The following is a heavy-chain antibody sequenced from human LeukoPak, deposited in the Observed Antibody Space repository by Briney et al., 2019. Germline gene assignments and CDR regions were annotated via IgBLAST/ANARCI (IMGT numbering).Heavy chain of an antibody. CDR3: AKELWGTHDY. CDR1: GASISSYY. Sequence: SETLSLTCTVSGASISSYYWSWIRQPPGKGLEWIGYMHHSGTTKYNPPFKSRVTISVDTSKNQISLKLSSVTAADTAVYYCAKELWGTHDYWGQGTLVTVSS. D-gene: IGHD3-16*01. J-gene: IGHJ4*02. V-gene: IGHV4-59*01. CDR2: MHHSGTT.